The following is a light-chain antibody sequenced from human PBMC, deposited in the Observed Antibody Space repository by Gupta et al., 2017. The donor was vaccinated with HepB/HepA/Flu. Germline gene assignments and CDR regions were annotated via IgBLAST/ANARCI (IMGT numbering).Light chain of an antibody. V-gene: IGKV2D-29*01. J-gene: IGKJ4*01. CDR2: DVS. CDR1: QSLLHSDGKTY. Sequence: DIVMTQTPLSLSVTPGQPASISCKSSQSLLHSDGKTYLCWYLQKSGQPPQLLIYDVSNRFSGVPDRFSGSGSGIDFTLRISRVEAEDVGVYYCMRSTQLPLTFGGGTKVEIK. CDR3: MRSTQLPLT.